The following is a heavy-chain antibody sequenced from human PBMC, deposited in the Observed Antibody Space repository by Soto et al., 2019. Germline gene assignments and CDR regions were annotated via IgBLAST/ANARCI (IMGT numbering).Heavy chain of an antibody. V-gene: IGHV1-8*01. CDR2: MNPNSGNT. CDR1: GYTFTSYD. J-gene: IGHJ6*03. CDR3: ARVAYWAAYTYYYYYYMDV. Sequence: ASVKVSCKASGYTFTSYDINWVRQATGQGLEWMGWMNPNSGNTGYAQKFQGRVTMTRNTSISTAYMELSSLRSEDTAVYYCARVAYWAAYTYYYYYYMDVWGKGTTGTVSS. D-gene: IGHD3-16*01.